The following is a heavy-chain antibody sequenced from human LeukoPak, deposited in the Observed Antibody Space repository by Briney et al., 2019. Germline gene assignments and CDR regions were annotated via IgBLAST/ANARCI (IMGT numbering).Heavy chain of an antibody. CDR2: IKQDGSEK. Sequence: GGSLRLSCAASGFTFSDYAMHWVRQAPGKGLEWVANIKQDGSEKYYVDSVKGRFTISRDNAKNSLYLQMNSLRAEDTAVYYCARGIDVWGQGTTVTVSS. CDR3: ARGIDV. V-gene: IGHV3-7*01. J-gene: IGHJ6*02. CDR1: GFTFSDYA.